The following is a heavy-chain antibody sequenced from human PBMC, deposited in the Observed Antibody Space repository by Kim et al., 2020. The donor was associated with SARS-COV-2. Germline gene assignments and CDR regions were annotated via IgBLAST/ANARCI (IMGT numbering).Heavy chain of an antibody. CDR1: GFTFSSYA. J-gene: IGHJ5*02. D-gene: IGHD3-10*01. Sequence: GGSLRLSCAASGFTFSSYAMSWVRQAPGKGLEWVSAISGSGGSTYYADSVKGRFTISRDNSKNTLYLQMNSLRAEDTAVYYCAKDPGGLLWFGEFWFDPWGQGTLVTVSS. CDR2: ISGSGGST. CDR3: AKDPGGLLWFGEFWFDP. V-gene: IGHV3-23*01.